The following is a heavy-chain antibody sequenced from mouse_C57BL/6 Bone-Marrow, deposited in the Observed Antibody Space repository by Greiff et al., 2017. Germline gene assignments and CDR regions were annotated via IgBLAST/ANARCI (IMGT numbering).Heavy chain of an antibody. D-gene: IGHD2-4*01. J-gene: IGHJ2*01. CDR2: ISSGSSTI. CDR3: ATSIYYDYAGGGYYFDY. Sequence: EVNLVESGGGLVKPGGSLKLSCAASGFTFSDYGMHWVRQAPEKGLEWVAYISSGSSTIYYADTVKGRFTISIDNAKNTLFLQMTSLRSADTAMYYCATSIYYDYAGGGYYFDYGGQGTTLTVAA. V-gene: IGHV5-17*01. CDR1: GFTFSDYG.